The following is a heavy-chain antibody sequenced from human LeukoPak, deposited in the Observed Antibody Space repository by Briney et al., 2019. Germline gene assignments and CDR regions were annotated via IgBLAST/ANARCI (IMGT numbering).Heavy chain of an antibody. J-gene: IGHJ3*02. CDR2: IYSGGST. CDR1: GFTVSSNS. V-gene: IGHV3-53*01. CDR3: ARVCSGGSCYSVYAFDI. Sequence: GGSLRLSCTVSGFTVSSNSMSWVRQAPGKGLEWVSVIYSGGSTYYADSVKGRFTISRDNSENTLYLQMNSLRAGDTAVYYCARVCSGGSCYSVYAFDIWGQGTMVTVSS. D-gene: IGHD2-15*01.